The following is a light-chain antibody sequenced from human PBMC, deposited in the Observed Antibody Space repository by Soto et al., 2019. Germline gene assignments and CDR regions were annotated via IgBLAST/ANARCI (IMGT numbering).Light chain of an antibody. J-gene: IGKJ1*01. CDR1: QSVRSSY. Sequence: EIVLTQSPGSLSLSPGERATLSCRASQSVRSSYLAWYRQKPGQAPSLLIYGASSRATGVPDRFSGSGSETDFTLTISRLEPEDFAMYYCQQYGTFPRTFGQGTKVEIK. CDR3: QQYGTFPRT. V-gene: IGKV3-20*01. CDR2: GAS.